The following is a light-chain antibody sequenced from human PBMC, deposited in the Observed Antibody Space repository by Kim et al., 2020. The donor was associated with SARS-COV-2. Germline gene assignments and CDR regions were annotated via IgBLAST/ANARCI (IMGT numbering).Light chain of an antibody. Sequence: ASLGDRVTITCRASQDISTWLAWYQQKTGKAPELLIYAASTLPSGGPSRFTGSGSGTDFTLTISSLHPEDFATYYCQQANTFPLTFGGGTKVDIK. J-gene: IGKJ4*01. CDR3: QQANTFPLT. V-gene: IGKV1D-12*01. CDR2: AAS. CDR1: QDISTW.